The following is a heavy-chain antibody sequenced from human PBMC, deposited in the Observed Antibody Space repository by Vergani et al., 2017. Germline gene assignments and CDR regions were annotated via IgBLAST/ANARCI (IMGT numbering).Heavy chain of an antibody. V-gene: IGHV3-9*01. D-gene: IGHD4-11*01. CDR2: ISWNSGSI. Sequence: EVQLVESGGGLVQPGRSLRLSCAASGFTFDDYALHWVRQAPGKGLEWVSGISWNSGSIGYADSVKGRFTISRDNAKNSLYLQMNSLRAEDTALYYCAKEVAAPSRLQYPTGGVTWGQGTLVTVSS. CDR1: GFTFDDYA. CDR3: AKEVAAPSRLQYPTGGVT. J-gene: IGHJ4*02.